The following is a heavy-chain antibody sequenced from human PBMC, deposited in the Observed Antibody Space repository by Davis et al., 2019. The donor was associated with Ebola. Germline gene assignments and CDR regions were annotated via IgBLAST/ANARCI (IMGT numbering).Heavy chain of an antibody. D-gene: IGHD5-12*01. V-gene: IGHV3-11*06. CDR2: ISSSSSYT. Sequence: PSETLSLTCAVYGGSFSGYYWSWIRQAPGKGLEWVSYISSSSSYTNYADSVKGRFTISRDNAKNSLYLQMNSLRAEDTAVYYCARAYSGYGSNRLDYWGQGTLVTVSS. CDR3: ARAYSGYGSNRLDY. J-gene: IGHJ4*02. CDR1: GGSFSGYY.